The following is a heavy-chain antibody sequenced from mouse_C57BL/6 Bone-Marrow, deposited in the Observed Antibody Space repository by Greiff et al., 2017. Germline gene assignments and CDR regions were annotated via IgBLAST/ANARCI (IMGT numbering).Heavy chain of an antibody. J-gene: IGHJ1*03. Sequence: EVQLVESGGGLVQSGRSLRLSCATSGFTFSDFYMEWVRQAPGKGLEWIAASRNKANDYTTEYSASVKGRFIVSRDTSQSILYLQMNALRAEDTAIYYCARDAYGNYGNWYFDVWGTGTTVTVSS. CDR1: GFTFSDFY. CDR3: ARDAYGNYGNWYFDV. D-gene: IGHD2-1*01. V-gene: IGHV7-1*01. CDR2: SRNKANDYTT.